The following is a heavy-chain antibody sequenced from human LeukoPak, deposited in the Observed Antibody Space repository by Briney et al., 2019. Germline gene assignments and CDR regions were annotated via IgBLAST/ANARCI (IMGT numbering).Heavy chain of an antibody. D-gene: IGHD2-2*01. V-gene: IGHV1-18*04. CDR2: ISGYNGNT. CDR3: ARDRQYQLLKVLYNWFDP. CDR1: GYTFTSYA. Sequence: VASVKVCCKASGYTFTSYAISWVRQAPGQGLEWMGWISGYNGNTNSAQKFQGRVTMTTDTSTSTAYMELRSLRSDDTAVYYCARDRQYQLLKVLYNWFDPWGQGTLVTVSS. J-gene: IGHJ5*02.